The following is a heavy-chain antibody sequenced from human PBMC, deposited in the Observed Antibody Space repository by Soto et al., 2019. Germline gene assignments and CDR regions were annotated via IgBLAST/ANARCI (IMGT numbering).Heavy chain of an antibody. CDR2: IKQDGSEK. Sequence: GGSLRLSCAASGFTFSSYWMSWVRQAPGKGLEWVANIKQDGSEKYYVDSVKGRFTISRDNAKNSLYLQMNSLRAEDTAVYYCASPGGFDWLFDENYYYYGMDVWGQGTTVTVSS. D-gene: IGHD3-9*01. V-gene: IGHV3-7*05. CDR3: ASPGGFDWLFDENYYYYGMDV. CDR1: GFTFSSYW. J-gene: IGHJ6*02.